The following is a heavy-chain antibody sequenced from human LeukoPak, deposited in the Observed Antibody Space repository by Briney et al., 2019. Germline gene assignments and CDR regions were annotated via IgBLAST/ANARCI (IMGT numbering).Heavy chain of an antibody. CDR3: ARDLFASHYDFWSGYGYGMDV. CDR1: GGSISSYY. Sequence: PSETLSLTCTVSGGSISSYYWSWIRQPAGKGLEWIGRIYTSGSTNYNPSLKSRVTMSVDTSKNQFSLKLSSVTAADTAVYYCARDLFASHYDFWSGYGYGMDVWGQGTTVTVSS. V-gene: IGHV4-4*07. J-gene: IGHJ6*02. CDR2: IYTSGST. D-gene: IGHD3-3*01.